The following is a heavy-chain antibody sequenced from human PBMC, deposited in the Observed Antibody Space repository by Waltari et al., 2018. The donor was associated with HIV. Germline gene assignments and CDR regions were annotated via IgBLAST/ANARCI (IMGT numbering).Heavy chain of an antibody. J-gene: IGHJ4*02. Sequence: EVHLVQSGAELKKPGESLRISCQGSGYSFNNYWIGWVRQMPGKGPEWMGNICPADSETRYSPAFEGRITISVDKSINTVFLQWNSLKASDTARYFCARHHPEPRRSYYASSYYDVWGQGTLVTVSS. V-gene: IGHV5-51*01. CDR2: ICPADSET. CDR1: GYSFNNYW. D-gene: IGHD3-10*01. CDR3: ARHHPEPRRSYYASSYYDV.